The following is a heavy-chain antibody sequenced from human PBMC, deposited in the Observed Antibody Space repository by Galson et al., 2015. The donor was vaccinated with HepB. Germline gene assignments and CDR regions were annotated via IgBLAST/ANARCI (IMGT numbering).Heavy chain of an antibody. V-gene: IGHV1-69*13. D-gene: IGHD2-15*01. CDR3: ARCRKDLVPVPAVRFYYSSGLDV. CDR2: IITTFGVP. J-gene: IGHJ6*02. CDR1: GGTLNNSA. Sequence: SVKVSCKASGGTLNNSALSWVRQAPGQGLEWMGGIITTFGVPNYAQKFQGRLTIIADESTSTAYMELSSLRSEDTAVYYCARCRKDLVPVPAVRFYYSSGLDVWGQGTTVTVSS.